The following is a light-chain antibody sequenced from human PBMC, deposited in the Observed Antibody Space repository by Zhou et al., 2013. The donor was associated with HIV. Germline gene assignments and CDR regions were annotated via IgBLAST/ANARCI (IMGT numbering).Light chain of an antibody. CDR3: QQYGSTPVT. CDR2: GAS. Sequence: EVVLTQSPGTLSLSPGEGVTLSCRASQSVTNTYLAWYQQKPGQAPRLLFYGASTRAPDIPDRFRGSGSGTDFTLTISRLEPEDFAVYYCQQYGSTPVTFGQGTRLDIK. CDR1: QSVTNTY. V-gene: IGKV3-20*01. J-gene: IGKJ5*01.